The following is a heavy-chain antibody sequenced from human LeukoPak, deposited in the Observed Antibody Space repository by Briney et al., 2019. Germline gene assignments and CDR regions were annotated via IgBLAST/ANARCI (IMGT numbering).Heavy chain of an antibody. CDR2: ISSSSSYI. D-gene: IGHD2-21*02. V-gene: IGHV3-21*01. CDR3: ARPAYCGGDCPSDY. J-gene: IGHJ4*02. CDR1: GFTFSSYS. Sequence: GGSLRLSCAASGFTFSSYSMNWVRQAPGKGLEWVSSISSSSSYIYYADSVEGRFTISRDNAKNSLYLQMNSLRAEDTAVYYCARPAYCGGDCPSDYWGQGTLVTVSS.